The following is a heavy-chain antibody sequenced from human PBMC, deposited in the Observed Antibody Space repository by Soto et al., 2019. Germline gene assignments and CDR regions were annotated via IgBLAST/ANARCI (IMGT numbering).Heavy chain of an antibody. V-gene: IGHV4-59*01. CDR3: ARVLPHYYDSSGYRPLFDY. D-gene: IGHD3-22*01. CDR1: GGSISSYY. J-gene: IGHJ4*02. CDR2: IYYSGST. Sequence: PSETLSLTCTVSGGSISSYYWSWIRQPPGKGLEWIGYIYYSGSTNYNPSLKSRVTISVDTSKNQFSLKLSSVTAADTAVYYCARVLPHYYDSSGYRPLFDYWGQGTLVTVSS.